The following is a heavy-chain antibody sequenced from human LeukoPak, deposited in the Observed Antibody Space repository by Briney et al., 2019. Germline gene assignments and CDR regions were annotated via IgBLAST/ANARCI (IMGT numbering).Heavy chain of an antibody. Sequence: GGSLRLSCAASGFTFSSYWMSWVRQAPGKGLEWVANIKQDGSEKYYVDSVKGRLTISRDNAKNSLYLQMNSLRAEDTAVYYCARGLRAAAGTAFDPWGQGTLVTVSS. CDR1: GFTFSSYW. J-gene: IGHJ5*02. V-gene: IGHV3-7*03. D-gene: IGHD6-13*01. CDR2: IKQDGSEK. CDR3: ARGLRAAAGTAFDP.